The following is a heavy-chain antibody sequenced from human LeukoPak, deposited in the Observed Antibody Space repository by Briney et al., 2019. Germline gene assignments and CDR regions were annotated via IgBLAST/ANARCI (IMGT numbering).Heavy chain of an antibody. CDR1: GFPFSSYA. CDR2: VHGDGNNI. V-gene: IGHV3-74*01. Sequence: PGGSLRLSCAASGFPFSSYAMYWVRQAPGKGLVWVSRVHGDGNNIGYADSVRGRFTISRDNAKNTLYLQMNSLRPEDTAVYYCARARVGDPTDYWGQGTLVTISS. D-gene: IGHD1-26*01. CDR3: ARARVGDPTDY. J-gene: IGHJ4*02.